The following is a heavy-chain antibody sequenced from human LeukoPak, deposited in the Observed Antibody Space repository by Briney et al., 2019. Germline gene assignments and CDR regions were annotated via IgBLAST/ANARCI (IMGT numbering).Heavy chain of an antibody. CDR3: AIIRDGYNYFGY. Sequence: GASVKVSCTASGYTFTSYDINWVRQATGQGLEWMGWMNPNSSNTGYAQKFQGRVTMTRNTSISTAYMELSSLRSEDTAVYYCAIIRDGYNYFGYWGQGTLVTVSS. J-gene: IGHJ4*02. D-gene: IGHD5-24*01. CDR2: MNPNSSNT. V-gene: IGHV1-8*01. CDR1: GYTFTSYD.